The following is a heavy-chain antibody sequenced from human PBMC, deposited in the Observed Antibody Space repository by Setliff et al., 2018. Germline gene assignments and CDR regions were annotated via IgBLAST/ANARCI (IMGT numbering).Heavy chain of an antibody. D-gene: IGHD2-21*01. V-gene: IGHV4-34*01. J-gene: IGHJ6*02. Sequence: PSETLSLTCAVYGASFSGSYCSWIRQSPGKGLEWIGDIYKGGSTYYNPSLRSRVSMSLDTSKRQVSLNLNSVTAADTGVYYCATRTFAVIPHSGLGLDYFYGMDVWGRGTTVTVSS. CDR1: GASFSGSY. CDR2: IYKGGST. CDR3: ATRTFAVIPHSGLGLDYFYGMDV.